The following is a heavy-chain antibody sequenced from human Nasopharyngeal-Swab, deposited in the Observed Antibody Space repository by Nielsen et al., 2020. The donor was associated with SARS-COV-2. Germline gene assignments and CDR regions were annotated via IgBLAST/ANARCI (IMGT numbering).Heavy chain of an antibody. CDR2: IWYDGSNK. D-gene: IGHD3-9*01. J-gene: IGHJ4*02. V-gene: IGHV3-33*01. Sequence: WIRQPPGKGLEWVAVIWYDGSNKYYADSVKGRFTISRDNSKNTLYLQMNSLRAEDTAVYYCARDPDDILTGYYFDYWGQGTLVTVSP. CDR3: ARDPDDILTGYYFDY.